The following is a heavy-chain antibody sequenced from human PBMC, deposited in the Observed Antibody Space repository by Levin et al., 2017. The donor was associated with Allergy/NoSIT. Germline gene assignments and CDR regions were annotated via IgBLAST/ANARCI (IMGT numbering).Heavy chain of an antibody. CDR2: IYYSGST. D-gene: IGHD3-10*01. CDR3: ARDQVGYGSGSYYTD. J-gene: IGHJ4*02. V-gene: IGHV4-59*01. Sequence: SETLSLTCTVSGGSISSYYWSWIRQPPGKGLEWIGYIYYSGSTNYNPSLKSRVTISVDTSKNQFSLKLSSVTAADTAVYYCARDQVGYGSGSYYTDWGQGTLVTVSS. CDR1: GGSISSYY.